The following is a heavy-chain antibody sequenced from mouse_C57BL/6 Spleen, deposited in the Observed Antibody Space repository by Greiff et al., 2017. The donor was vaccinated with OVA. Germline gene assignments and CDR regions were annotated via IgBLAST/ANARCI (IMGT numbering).Heavy chain of an antibody. V-gene: IGHV1-42*01. CDR2: INPSTGGT. D-gene: IGHD2-3*01. CDR3: ASKDDGYYFYAMDY. CDR1: GYSFTGYY. Sequence: EVKLMESGPELVKPGASVKISCKASGYSFTGYYMNWVKQSPEKSLEWIGEINPSTGGTTYNQKFKAKATLTVDKSSSTAYMQLKSLTSEDSAVYYCASKDDGYYFYAMDYWGQGTSVTVSS. J-gene: IGHJ4*01.